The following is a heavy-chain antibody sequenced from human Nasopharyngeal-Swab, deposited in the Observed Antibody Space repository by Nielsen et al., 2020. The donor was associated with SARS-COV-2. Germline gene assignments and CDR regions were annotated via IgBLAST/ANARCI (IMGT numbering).Heavy chain of an antibody. Sequence: LKISCAASGFTFSSYGMHWVRQAPGKGLEWVAVIWYDGSNKYYADSVKGRFTISRGNSKNTLYLQMNSLRAEDTAVYYCARDRVVPAVPDYWGQGTLVTVSS. V-gene: IGHV3-33*01. J-gene: IGHJ4*02. CDR3: ARDRVVPAVPDY. CDR2: IWYDGSNK. D-gene: IGHD2-2*01. CDR1: GFTFSSYG.